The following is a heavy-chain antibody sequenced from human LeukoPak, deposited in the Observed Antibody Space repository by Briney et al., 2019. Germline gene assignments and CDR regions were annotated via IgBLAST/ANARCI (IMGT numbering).Heavy chain of an antibody. D-gene: IGHD3-10*01. CDR1: GFTFSDYG. Sequence: GGSLRLSWAASGFTFSDYGMRWARQAPGKGREWVANIRYDGTIKNYADSVKGRFTISRDNSKNLLYLQMNSLRGEAAAVYYCARGHQRFRELLGDYWGQGTLVTVSS. CDR3: ARGHQRFRELLGDY. V-gene: IGHV3-33*01. J-gene: IGHJ4*02. CDR2: IRYDGTIK.